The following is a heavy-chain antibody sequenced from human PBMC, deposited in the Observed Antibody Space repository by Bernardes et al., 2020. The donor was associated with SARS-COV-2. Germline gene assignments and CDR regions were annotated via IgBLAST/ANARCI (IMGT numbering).Heavy chain of an antibody. D-gene: IGHD2-2*02. Sequence: SETLSLTCTVSGGSMTTYYLSWIRQSAGKGLEWIGRIYTSGTISYNPSLKSRVSLSVDTSKKQSSLRLRPVTDVDTAMYFGAKENYITVVPAAIRAIDFWGPGTKFTVSS. CDR2: IYTSGTI. V-gene: IGHV4-4*07. J-gene: IGHJ3*01. CDR1: GGSMTTYY. CDR3: AKENYITVVPAAIRAIDF.